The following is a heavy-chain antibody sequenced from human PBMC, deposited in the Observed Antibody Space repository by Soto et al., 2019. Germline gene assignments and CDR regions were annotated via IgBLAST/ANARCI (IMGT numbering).Heavy chain of an antibody. CDR1: GDSISSCYY. D-gene: IGHD3-9*01. J-gene: IGHJ6*02. V-gene: IGHV4-38-2*02. CDR2: IYHSGST. CDR3: ARDNMRILTGLSPYYYYGMDV. Sequence: PSETLSLTCAVSGDSISSCYYWAGIRQPPGKGQEWIGNIYHSGSTYYNPSLESRVTISADTSKNQFSLKLSSVTAADTAVYYCARDNMRILTGLSPYYYYGMDVWGQGTTVTVSS.